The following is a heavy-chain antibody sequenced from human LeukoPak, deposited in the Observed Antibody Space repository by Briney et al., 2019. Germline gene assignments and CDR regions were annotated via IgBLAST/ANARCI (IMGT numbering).Heavy chain of an antibody. CDR1: GDSISSYY. CDR3: ARGGSANDY. CDR2: IYYSGST. Sequence: SETLSLTCSVSGDSISSYYWSWIRQPPGKGLEWIGHIYYSGSTNYNPSLMSRVTISVDTSKNQFSLKLTSVTAADTAVYYCARGGSANDYWGQGTLVTVSS. V-gene: IGHV4-59*08. D-gene: IGHD3-10*01. J-gene: IGHJ4*02.